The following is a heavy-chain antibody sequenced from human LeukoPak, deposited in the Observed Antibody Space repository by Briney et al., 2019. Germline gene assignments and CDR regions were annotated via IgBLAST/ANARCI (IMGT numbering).Heavy chain of an antibody. CDR1: GFTFSSYW. CDR3: ARGWRGSRQYCSSTSCHNPKNAFDI. V-gene: IGHV3-7*03. J-gene: IGHJ3*02. CDR2: IKQDGSEK. Sequence: GGSLRLSCAASGFTFSSYWMSWVRQAPGKGLEWVANIKQDGSEKYYVDSVKGRFTISRDNAKNSLYLQMNSLRAEDTAVYYCARGWRGSRQYCSSTSCHNPKNAFDIWGKGQWSPSLQ. D-gene: IGHD2-2*01.